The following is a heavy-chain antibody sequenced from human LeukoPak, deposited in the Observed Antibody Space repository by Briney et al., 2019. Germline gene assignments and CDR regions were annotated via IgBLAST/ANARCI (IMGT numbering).Heavy chain of an antibody. J-gene: IGHJ4*02. Sequence: ASVKVSCKASGHTFTGYYMHWVRQAPGQGLEWMGWINPNSGGTNYAQKLQGRVTMTTDTSTSTAYMELRSLRSDDTAVYYCARVKLGSDFDYWGQGTLVTVSS. CDR2: INPNSGGT. CDR1: GHTFTGYY. D-gene: IGHD7-27*01. V-gene: IGHV1-2*02. CDR3: ARVKLGSDFDY.